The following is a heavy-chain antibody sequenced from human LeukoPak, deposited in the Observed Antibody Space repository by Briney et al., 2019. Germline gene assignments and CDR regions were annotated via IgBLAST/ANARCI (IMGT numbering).Heavy chain of an antibody. J-gene: IGHJ6*04. Sequence: GGSLRLSCTASGFKFNDYGMYWVRLPPQKGREWVALVWVEESNEHYADSVKGRFFISINNYENTLFLHMNSLTVEDTAVYYCAKGRGPTPLGDAGADVWGKGTAVTVSA. CDR2: VWVEESNE. V-gene: IGHV3-33*06. CDR3: AKGRGPTPLGDAGADV. D-gene: IGHD1-26*01. CDR1: GFKFNDYG.